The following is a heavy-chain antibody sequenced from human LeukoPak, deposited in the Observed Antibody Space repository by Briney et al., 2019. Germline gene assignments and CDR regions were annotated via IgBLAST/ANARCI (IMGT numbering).Heavy chain of an antibody. CDR2: IKSKTDGGTT. CDR1: GFTFSNAW. D-gene: IGHD5-24*01. J-gene: IGHJ4*02. V-gene: IGHV3-15*01. Sequence: PGGSLRLSCAASGFTFSNAWMSWVRQAPGKGLEWVGRIKSKTDGGTTDYAAPVQGRFTISRDDSKNMLYLQMNSLKTEDTAVYYCTTTRWLQEFDYWDQGTLVSVSS. CDR3: TTTRWLQEFDY.